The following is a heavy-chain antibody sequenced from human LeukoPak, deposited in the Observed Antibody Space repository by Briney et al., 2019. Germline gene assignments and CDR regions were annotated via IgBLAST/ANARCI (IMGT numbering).Heavy chain of an antibody. J-gene: IGHJ5*02. Sequence: ASVKVSCKASGYTFTSYGISWVRQAPGQGLEWMGWISAYNSNTNYAQKLQGRVTMTTVTSTSTPYMELRSLRSDDTAVYYCAGDAEIVVGVAATDGWLDPWGQGTLVTVSS. CDR1: GYTFTSYG. D-gene: IGHD2-15*01. CDR3: AGDAEIVVGVAATDGWLDP. V-gene: IGHV1-18*04. CDR2: ISAYNSNT.